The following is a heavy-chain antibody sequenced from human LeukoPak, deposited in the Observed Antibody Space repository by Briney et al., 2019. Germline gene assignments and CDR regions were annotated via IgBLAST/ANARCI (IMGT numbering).Heavy chain of an antibody. CDR1: GFTFGSYW. CDR2: IKQDGSEK. J-gene: IGHJ4*02. CDR3: ARGDSSGYYFDY. D-gene: IGHD3-22*01. Sequence: PGGSLRLSCAASGFTFGSYWMSWIRQAPGKGLEWVANIKQDGSEKYYVDSVKGRFTISRDNAKNSLYLQMNSLRAEDTAVYYCARGDSSGYYFDYWGQGTLVTVSS. V-gene: IGHV3-7*01.